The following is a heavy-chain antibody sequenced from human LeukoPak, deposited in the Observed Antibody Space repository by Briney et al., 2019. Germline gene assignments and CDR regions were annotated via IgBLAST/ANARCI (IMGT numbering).Heavy chain of an antibody. CDR3: ARERVTTTSFDY. J-gene: IGHJ4*02. V-gene: IGHV3-7*01. CDR2: LKQDGSEK. D-gene: IGHD2/OR15-2a*01. CDR1: GFTFDDYA. Sequence: PGRSLRLSCAASGFTFDDYAMHWVRQAPGKGLEWVANLKQDGSEKNYVDSVKGRFTISRDNAKNSLYLQMNSLRVEDTAVYYCARERVTTTSFDYWGQGVLVTVSS.